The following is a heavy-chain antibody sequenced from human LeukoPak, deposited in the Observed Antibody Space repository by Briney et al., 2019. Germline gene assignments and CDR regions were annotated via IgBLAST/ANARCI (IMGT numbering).Heavy chain of an antibody. D-gene: IGHD5-24*01. J-gene: IGHJ4*02. Sequence: PGGSLRLSCAASGFTFSSYAMSWVRQASGKGLEWVSAISGSGGSTYYADSVKGRFTISRDNSKNTLYLQMNSLRAEDTAVYYCAKSGYDPIWLQFSDYWGQGTLVTVSS. V-gene: IGHV3-23*01. CDR3: AKSGYDPIWLQFSDY. CDR1: GFTFSSYA. CDR2: ISGSGGST.